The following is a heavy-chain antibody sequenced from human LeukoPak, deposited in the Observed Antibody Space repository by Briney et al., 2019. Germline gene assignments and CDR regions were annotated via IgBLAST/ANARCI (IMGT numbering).Heavy chain of an antibody. D-gene: IGHD6-19*01. CDR2: ISSNGDNT. CDR1: GFTFSTYA. J-gene: IGHJ4*02. Sequence: GGSLRLSCSASGFTFSTYAMHWVRQAPGKGLEYVSAISSNGDNTYYADSVKGRFTISRDNSKNTLYLQMSSLRAEDTAVYYCVKDGRGWLVVYWGQGTLVTVSS. CDR3: VKDGRGWLVVY. V-gene: IGHV3-64D*06.